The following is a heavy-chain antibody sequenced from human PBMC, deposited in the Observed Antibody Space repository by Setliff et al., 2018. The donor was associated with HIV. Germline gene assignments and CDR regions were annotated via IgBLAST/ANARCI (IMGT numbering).Heavy chain of an antibody. CDR1: GYTFTNYD. V-gene: IGHV1-18*01. J-gene: IGHJ6*03. CDR3: ARVASASLSSSWYLLDYYYYLDV. D-gene: IGHD6-13*01. CDR2: ISPYNGNT. Sequence: GASVKVSCKPSGYTFTNYDINWVRQAAGQGLEWMGWISPYNGNTNYAQKLQGRITVTTDTSTNTAYMELRTLRSDDTAVYYCARVASASLSSSWYLLDYYYYLDVWGKGTTVTVSS.